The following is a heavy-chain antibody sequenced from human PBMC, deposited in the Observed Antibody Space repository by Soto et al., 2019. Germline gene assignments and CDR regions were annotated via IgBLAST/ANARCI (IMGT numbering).Heavy chain of an antibody. CDR2: NSGSGIST. CDR3: AKTPIRAVVMDAFYI. V-gene: IGHV3-23*01. J-gene: IGHJ3*02. CDR1: GFTFSNYA. D-gene: IGHD3-22*01. Sequence: EVQLLESGGGLVQPGGSLRLSCAASGFTFSNYAMSWVRQAPGKGLEWVSANSGSGISTFYADSVKGRFTISRDNSKNTLYLLMTSLRAEDTAVYYCAKTPIRAVVMDAFYIWGQGTKVTVSS.